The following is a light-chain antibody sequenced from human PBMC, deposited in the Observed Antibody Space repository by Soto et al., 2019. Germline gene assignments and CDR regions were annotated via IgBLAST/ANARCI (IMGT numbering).Light chain of an antibody. CDR2: WAS. Sequence: DIVMTQSPDSLAVSLGERATINCKSSQSVLYSSNNMNYLAWYQQKPGQPPKLLITWASTRDSGVPDRFSGSGSGTDFTLTISSLQAEDVAVYYCQQYYSFPPAFGQGTKLEIK. V-gene: IGKV4-1*01. CDR3: QQYYSFPPA. CDR1: QSVLYSSNNMNY. J-gene: IGKJ2*01.